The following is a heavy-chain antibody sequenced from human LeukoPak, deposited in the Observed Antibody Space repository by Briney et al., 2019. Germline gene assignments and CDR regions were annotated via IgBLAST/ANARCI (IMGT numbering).Heavy chain of an antibody. CDR1: GGTFSSYA. V-gene: IGHV1-69*05. CDR3: AREARSSYYYDSSGVWFDP. CDR2: IIPIFGTA. D-gene: IGHD3-22*01. J-gene: IGHJ5*02. Sequence: SVKVSCKASGGTFSSYAISWVRQAPGQGLEWMGGIIPIFGTANYAQKFQGRVTITTDESTSTAYMELSSLRSEDTAVHYCAREARSSYYYDSSGVWFDPWGQGTLVTVSS.